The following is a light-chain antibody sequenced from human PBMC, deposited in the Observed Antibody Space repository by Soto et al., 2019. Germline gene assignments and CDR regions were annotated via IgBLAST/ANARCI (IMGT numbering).Light chain of an antibody. V-gene: IGLV2-14*01. Sequence: QSVLTQPASVSGSPGQSVTISCTGTSSDVGGYDYVSWYQQHPGTAPKLMLYEVNNRPSGVSNRFSGSKSGNTASLIITGLQTDDEADYYCSAYTTTSTLIFGTGTKVTGL. J-gene: IGLJ1*01. CDR3: SAYTTTSTLI. CDR1: SSDVGGYDY. CDR2: EVN.